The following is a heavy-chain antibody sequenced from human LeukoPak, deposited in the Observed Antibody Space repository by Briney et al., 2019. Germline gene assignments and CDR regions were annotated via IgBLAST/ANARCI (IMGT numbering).Heavy chain of an antibody. CDR1: GFTFSSYS. V-gene: IGHV3-48*01. D-gene: IGHD3-22*01. Sequence: GGSLRLSCAASGFTFSSYSMNWVRQAPGKGLEWVSYISSSSSTIYYADSVKGRFTISRDNAKNSLYLQMNSLRAEDTAVYYCARGSSSGYYSYWNFDLWGRGTLVTVSS. J-gene: IGHJ2*01. CDR3: ARGSSSGYYSYWNFDL. CDR2: ISSSSSTI.